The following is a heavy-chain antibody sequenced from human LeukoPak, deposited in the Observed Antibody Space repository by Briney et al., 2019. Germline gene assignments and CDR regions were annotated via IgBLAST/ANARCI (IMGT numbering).Heavy chain of an antibody. D-gene: IGHD2-2*01. J-gene: IGHJ5*02. Sequence: GESLKISCKGSGYSYTKHWIGWVRQMPGKGLEVMGIIYPDDSDTRYSPSFQGRVTISADKSINTAYLQWSGLKASHTAMYYCARRYWSSTSCLFQFDPWGLGTLVTVSS. V-gene: IGHV5-51*01. CDR3: ARRYWSSTSCLFQFDP. CDR2: IYPDDSDT. CDR1: GYSYTKHW.